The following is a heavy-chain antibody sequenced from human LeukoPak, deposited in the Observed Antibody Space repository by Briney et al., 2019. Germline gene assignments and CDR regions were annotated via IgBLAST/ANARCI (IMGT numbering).Heavy chain of an antibody. CDR1: GFTFSSYW. Sequence: GGSLRLSCAASGFTFSSYWMHWVRQAPGKGLVWVSRINSDGSSTSYADSVKGRFTISRDNAKDSLYLQMNSLRAEDTAVYYCATDIVVVPAAHHYYYYYGMDVWGQGTTVTVSS. J-gene: IGHJ6*02. V-gene: IGHV3-74*01. D-gene: IGHD2-2*01. CDR3: ATDIVVVPAAHHYYYYYGMDV. CDR2: INSDGSST.